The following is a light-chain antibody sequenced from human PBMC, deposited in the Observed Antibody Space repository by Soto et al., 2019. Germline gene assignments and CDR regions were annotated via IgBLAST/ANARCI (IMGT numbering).Light chain of an antibody. V-gene: IGLV2-18*02. CDR1: SSDHGSYNR. Sequence: QSALTQPPSVSGSPGQSVTISCTGTSSDHGSYNRVSWYQQPPGTAPKLMIYDVSNRPSGVPDRFSGSKSGNTASLTISGLQAEDEADYYCSSYTSSSTLVFGGGTKLTVL. CDR3: SSYTSSSTLV. CDR2: DVS. J-gene: IGLJ3*02.